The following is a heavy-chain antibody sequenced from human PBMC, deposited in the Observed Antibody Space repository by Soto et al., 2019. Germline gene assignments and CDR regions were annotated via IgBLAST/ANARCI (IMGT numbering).Heavy chain of an antibody. CDR2: IYYSGST. CDR3: AREEISSGYPYFDY. V-gene: IGHV4-30-4*01. D-gene: IGHD3-22*01. CDR1: GGSISSGDYY. Sequence: LSLTCTVSGGSISSGDYYWSWIRQPPGKGLEWIGYIYYSGSTYYNPSLKSRVTISVDTSKNQFSLKLSSVTAADTAVYYCAREEISSGYPYFDYWGQGTLVTVSS. J-gene: IGHJ4*02.